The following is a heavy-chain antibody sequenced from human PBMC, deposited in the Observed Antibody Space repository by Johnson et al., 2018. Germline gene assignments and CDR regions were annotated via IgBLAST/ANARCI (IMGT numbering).Heavy chain of an antibody. V-gene: IGHV3-21*01. CDR2: VDSGSNYI. Sequence: VQLVESGGGLVKPGGSLRLSCAASGFTFSRDSMYWVRQAPGKGLEWVSSVDSGSNYIYYAHSVKGRFTISRDNAKNSLSLQLNSLRAEDTAVYFCARVPLGGWYMDVWGKGTTVTVSS. D-gene: IGHD6-19*01. J-gene: IGHJ6*03. CDR1: GFTFSRDS. CDR3: ARVPLGGWYMDV.